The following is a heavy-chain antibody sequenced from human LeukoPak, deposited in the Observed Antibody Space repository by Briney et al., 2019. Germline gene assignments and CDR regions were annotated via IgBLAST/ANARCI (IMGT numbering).Heavy chain of an antibody. D-gene: IGHD2-2*01. CDR1: GFTFSSYG. Sequence: GGSLRLSCAASGFTFSSYGMHWVRQAPGKGLEWVAFIRYDGSNKYYADSVKGRFTISRDNSKNTLYLQMNSLRAEDTAVYYCAKVADYCSSTSCPFSYWGQGTLVTVSS. CDR2: IRYDGSNK. J-gene: IGHJ4*02. V-gene: IGHV3-30*02. CDR3: AKVADYCSSTSCPFSY.